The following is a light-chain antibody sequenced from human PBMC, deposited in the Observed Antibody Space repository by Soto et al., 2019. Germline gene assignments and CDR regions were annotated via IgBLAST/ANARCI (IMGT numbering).Light chain of an antibody. J-gene: IGKJ5*01. CDR3: QQYNNWPAIT. V-gene: IGKV3-20*01. CDR2: GAS. Sequence: EVVLTQSPGTLSLSPGERATLSCRASQSVSGSDLAWYQQKPGQTPRLLIYGASSRATGIPDRFSGSGSGTDFTLTISRLEPEDFALYYCQQYNNWPAITFGQGTRLEI. CDR1: QSVSGSD.